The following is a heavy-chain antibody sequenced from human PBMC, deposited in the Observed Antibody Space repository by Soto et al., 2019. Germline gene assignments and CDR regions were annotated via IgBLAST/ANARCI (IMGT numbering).Heavy chain of an antibody. Sequence: ESLKISCPVSGNDDFGMYWIAWVRQMPGKGLEWMGIIYPGDSDTRYSPSFQGQVTISADKSISTAYLQWSSLKASDTAMYYCARHEHLVGMDVWGQGTTVTVSS. J-gene: IGHJ6*02. CDR2: IYPGDSDT. CDR3: ARHEHLVGMDV. CDR1: GNDDFGMYW. D-gene: IGHD2-8*02. V-gene: IGHV5-51*01.